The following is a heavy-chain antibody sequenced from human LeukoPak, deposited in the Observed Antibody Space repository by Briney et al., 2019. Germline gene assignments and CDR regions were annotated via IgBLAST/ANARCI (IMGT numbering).Heavy chain of an antibody. V-gene: IGHV3-21*01. CDR2: ISSSSSYI. D-gene: IGHD3-10*01. J-gene: IGHJ3*02. Sequence: GGSLRLSCAASGFTFSSYSMNWVRQAPGKGLEWVSSISSSSSYIYYADSVKGRFTISRDNAKNSLYLQMNSLRAEDTAVYYCARDLLLWSRRGDAFDIWGQGTMVTVSS. CDR3: ARDLLLWSRRGDAFDI. CDR1: GFTFSSYS.